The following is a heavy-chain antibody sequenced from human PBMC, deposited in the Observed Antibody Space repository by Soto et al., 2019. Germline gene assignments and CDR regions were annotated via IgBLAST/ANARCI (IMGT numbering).Heavy chain of an antibody. J-gene: IGHJ6*02. CDR1: GFPLSTSGMC. Sequence: ESGPTLVNPTQTLTLTRTFSGFPLSTSGMCVSWIRQPPGKALEWLALIDWDDDKYYSTSLKTRLTISKDTSKNQVVLTMTNMDPVDTATYYCALQTHGDYYYYGMDVWGQGTTVTVSS. CDR3: ALQTHGDYYYYGMDV. V-gene: IGHV2-70*01. D-gene: IGHD1-26*01. CDR2: IDWDDDK.